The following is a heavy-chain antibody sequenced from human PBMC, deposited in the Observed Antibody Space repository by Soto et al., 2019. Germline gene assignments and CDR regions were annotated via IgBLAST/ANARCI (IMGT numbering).Heavy chain of an antibody. Sequence: ASVKVSCKASGYTFTGYYLHWVRQAPGQGLEWVGWINPNSGGTNYAQNFQGRVTMTRETSTSTSYMALGRLRADDXAVYHCARDLTSGYSSGLEYLAQVTLLNVSS. D-gene: IGHD6-19*01. CDR1: GYTFTGYY. V-gene: IGHV1-2*02. J-gene: IGHJ4*02. CDR2: INPNSGGT. CDR3: ARDLTSGYSSGLEY.